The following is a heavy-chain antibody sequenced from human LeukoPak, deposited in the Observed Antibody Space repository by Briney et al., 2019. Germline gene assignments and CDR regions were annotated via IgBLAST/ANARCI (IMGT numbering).Heavy chain of an antibody. CDR3: ARDRGGLSDY. CDR1: GFTFSSYT. J-gene: IGHJ4*02. V-gene: IGHV3-21*01. Sequence: GGSQRLSCAASGFTFSSYTMNWVRQAPGKGLEWVSIISSGSSYIHYADSVKGRFTISRDNAKNSLYLQMNSLRAEDTAVYYCARDRGGLSDYRGQGTPVTVSS. CDR2: ISSGSSYI. D-gene: IGHD2-15*01.